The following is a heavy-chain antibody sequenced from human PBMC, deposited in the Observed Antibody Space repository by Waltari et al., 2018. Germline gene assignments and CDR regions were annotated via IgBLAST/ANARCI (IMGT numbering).Heavy chain of an antibody. V-gene: IGHV1-8*03. J-gene: IGHJ5*02. Sequence: QVQLVQSGAEVKKPGASVKVSCKASGYTFTSYDINWVRQATGQGLEWMGWMNPNSGNTGYAQKCQGRVTITRNTSISTAYMELSSLRSEDTAVYYCSRLRRSKGGNWFDPWGQGTLVTVSS. CDR3: SRLRRSKGGNWFDP. CDR1: GYTFTSYD. CDR2: MNPNSGNT. D-gene: IGHD3-16*01.